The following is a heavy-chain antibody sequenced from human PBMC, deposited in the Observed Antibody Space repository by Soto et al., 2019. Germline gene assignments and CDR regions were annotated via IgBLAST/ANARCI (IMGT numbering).Heavy chain of an antibody. CDR3: ARVTGTPHYFDY. V-gene: IGHV3-11*01. Sequence: QVQLVQSGGGLVRPGGSLRLSCAASGFIFSDLYMTWIRQAPGKGLEWLSYISGGGETIHYADSVKGRFTVSRDNARRSLYLQMNSLRAEDTAVYYCARVTGTPHYFDYWGQGTLVTVSS. CDR2: ISGGGETI. J-gene: IGHJ4*02. CDR1: GFIFSDLY. D-gene: IGHD1-20*01.